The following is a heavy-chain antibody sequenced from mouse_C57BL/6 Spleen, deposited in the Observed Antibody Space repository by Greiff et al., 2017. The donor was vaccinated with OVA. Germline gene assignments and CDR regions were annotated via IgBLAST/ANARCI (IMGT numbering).Heavy chain of an antibody. V-gene: IGHV1-26*01. D-gene: IGHD1-1*01. CDR2: INPNNGGT. CDR3: ARSSLLRYQYYFDY. CDR1: GYTFTDYY. J-gene: IGHJ2*01. Sequence: VQLQQSGPELVKPGASVKISCKASGYTFTDYYMNWVKQSHGKSLEWIGDINPNNGGTSYNQKFKGKATLTVDKSSSTAYMELRSLTSEDSAVYYCARSSLLRYQYYFDYWGQGTTLTVSS.